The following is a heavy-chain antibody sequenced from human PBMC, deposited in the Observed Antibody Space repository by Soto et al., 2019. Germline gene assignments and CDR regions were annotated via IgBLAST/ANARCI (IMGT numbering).Heavy chain of an antibody. CDR3: ARDFGIYGMDV. J-gene: IGHJ6*02. V-gene: IGHV3-33*01. CDR1: GFPFSSYG. D-gene: IGHD3-10*01. Sequence: GGSLRLSCAASGFPFSSYGMHWVRQAPGKGLEWVAVIWYDGSNKYYADSVKGRFTISRDNSKNTLYLQMNSLRAEDTAVYYCARDFGIYGMDVWGQGTTVTVSS. CDR2: IWYDGSNK.